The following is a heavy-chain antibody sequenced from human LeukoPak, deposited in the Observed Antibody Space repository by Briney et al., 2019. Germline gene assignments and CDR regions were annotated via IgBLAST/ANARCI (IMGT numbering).Heavy chain of an antibody. CDR3: ARGGTYQPLLGY. Sequence: PGGSLRLSRAASGFTFSSYAMSWVRQAPGKGLEWVSAISGSGGSTYYADSVKGRFTISRDNAKNSLYLQMNSLRAEDTAVYYRARGGTYQPLLGYWGQGTLVTVSS. J-gene: IGHJ4*02. CDR1: GFTFSSYA. D-gene: IGHD2-2*01. V-gene: IGHV3-23*01. CDR2: ISGSGGST.